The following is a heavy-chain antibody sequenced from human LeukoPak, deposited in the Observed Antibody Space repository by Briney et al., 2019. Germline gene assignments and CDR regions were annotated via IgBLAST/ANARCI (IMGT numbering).Heavy chain of an antibody. V-gene: IGHV3-33*01. CDR3: ARGKATVTALVDY. CDR2: IWYDGSNK. Sequence: PGRSLRLSCAASGFTFSSYGMHWVRQAPGKGLEWVAVIWYDGSNKYYADSVKGRFTISRDNSKNTLYLQMNSLRAEDTAVYYCARGKATVTALVDYWGQGTLVTVSS. D-gene: IGHD4-17*01. J-gene: IGHJ4*02. CDR1: GFTFSSYG.